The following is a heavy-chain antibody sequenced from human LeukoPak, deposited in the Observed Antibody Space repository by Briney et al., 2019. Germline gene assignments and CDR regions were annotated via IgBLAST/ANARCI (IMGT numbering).Heavy chain of an antibody. Sequence: ASVKVSCKASGYTFTGYYMHWVRQAPGQGLEWMGWINPNSGGTNYAQKFQGRVTMTTDTSTNTAYMELRSLRSDDTAVYYCARDSPYDYGDYRADYWGQGTLVTVSS. J-gene: IGHJ4*02. V-gene: IGHV1-2*02. CDR1: GYTFTGYY. CDR2: INPNSGGT. D-gene: IGHD4-17*01. CDR3: ARDSPYDYGDYRADY.